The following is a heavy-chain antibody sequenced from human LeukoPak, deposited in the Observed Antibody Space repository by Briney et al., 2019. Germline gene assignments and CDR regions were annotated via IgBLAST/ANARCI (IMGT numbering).Heavy chain of an antibody. J-gene: IGHJ4*02. CDR2: IRSKAYGGTT. CDR1: GFTFGDYA. D-gene: IGHD3-10*02. V-gene: IGHV3-49*04. Sequence: QSGGSLRLSCTASGFTFGDYAMSWVRQAPGKGLEWVGFIRSKAYGGTTEYAASVKGRFTISRDDSKSIAYLQMNSLKTEDTAVYYCTRVLFGEYYFDYWGQGTLVTVSS. CDR3: TRVLFGEYYFDY.